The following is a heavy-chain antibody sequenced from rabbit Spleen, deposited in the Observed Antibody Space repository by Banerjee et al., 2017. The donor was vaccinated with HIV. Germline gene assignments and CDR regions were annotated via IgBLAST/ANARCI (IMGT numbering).Heavy chain of an antibody. CDR3: ARDLASVVGWNFNL. V-gene: IGHV1S40*01. J-gene: IGHJ4*01. CDR2: IYTSSSNT. Sequence: QSLEESGGDLVKPGASLTLTCTASGFTFSSYWMSWVRQAPGKGLEWIGTIYTSSSNTWYASWVNGRFTISKTSSTTVTLQMTSLTAADTATYFCARDLASVVGWNFNLWGPGPLVTVS. D-gene: IGHD3-1*01. CDR1: GFTFSSYW.